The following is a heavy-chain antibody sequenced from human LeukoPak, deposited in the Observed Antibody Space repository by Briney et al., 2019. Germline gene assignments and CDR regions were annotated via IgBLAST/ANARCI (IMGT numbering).Heavy chain of an antibody. V-gene: IGHV6-1*01. CDR3: ARDGCSSGWNYNWFDP. CDR2: TYYRSKWYN. Sequence: SQTLSLTCAISGDSVSSNSAAWNWIRQSPSRGLEWLGRTYYRSKWYNDYAVSVKSRITINPDTSKNQFSLQLNSVTPEDTAVYYCARDGCSSGWNYNWFDPWGQGTLVTVSS. D-gene: IGHD6-19*01. CDR1: GDSVSSNSAA. J-gene: IGHJ5*02.